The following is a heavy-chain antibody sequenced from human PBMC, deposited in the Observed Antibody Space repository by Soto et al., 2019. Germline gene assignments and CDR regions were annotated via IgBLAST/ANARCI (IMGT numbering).Heavy chain of an antibody. V-gene: IGHV3-48*01. Sequence: RHSFAASKIIYIGYPINFIRQAPGKGLEWVSYISSSSSTIYYGDSVKGRFTISRDNAKNSLYLQMNSLRAEDTAVYYCARDLSYGYYCRDVWCQGTTVTVSS. D-gene: IGHD3-10*01. CDR1: KIIYIGYP. CDR3: ARDLSYGYYCRDV. J-gene: IGHJ6*02. CDR2: ISSSSSTI.